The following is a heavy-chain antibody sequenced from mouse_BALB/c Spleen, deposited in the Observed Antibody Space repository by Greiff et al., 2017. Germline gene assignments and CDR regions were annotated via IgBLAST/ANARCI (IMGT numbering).Heavy chain of an antibody. CDR1: GFSFTSYG. Sequence: QVQLQQSGPGLVQPSQSLSITCTASGFSFTSYGVHWVRQSPGKGLEWLGVIWSGGSTDYNAAFISRLSISKDNSTIQVFFKMNSLQANDTAIYYYARNLYRCDSWWYFDVWGAGTTVTVSS. D-gene: IGHD2-14*01. CDR3: ARNLYRCDSWWYFDV. CDR2: IWSGGST. V-gene: IGHV2-2*02. J-gene: IGHJ1*01.